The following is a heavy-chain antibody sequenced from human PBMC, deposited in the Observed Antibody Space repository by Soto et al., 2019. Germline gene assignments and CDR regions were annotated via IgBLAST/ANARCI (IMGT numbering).Heavy chain of an antibody. V-gene: IGHV4-34*01. CDR3: ARGEWYYDFWSGPLFQH. CDR1: GGSFSGYY. J-gene: IGHJ1*01. D-gene: IGHD3-3*01. CDR2: INHSGST. Sequence: PSETLSLTYPVYGGSFSGYYWSWIRQPPGKGLEWIGEINHSGSTNYNPSLKSRVTISVDTSKNQFSLKLSSVTAADTAVYYCARGEWYYDFWSGPLFQHWGQGTLVT.